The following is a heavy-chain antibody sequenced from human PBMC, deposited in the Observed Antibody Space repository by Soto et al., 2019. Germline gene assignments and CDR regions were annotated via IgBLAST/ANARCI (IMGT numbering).Heavy chain of an antibody. J-gene: IGHJ4*02. V-gene: IGHV3-33*01. CDR3: ASENWADGRGWYGDY. D-gene: IGHD6-19*01. CDR1: GFTFSSYG. CDR2: IWNDGNNK. Sequence: QVQLVESGGGVVQPGGSLRLSCAASGFTFSSYGMQWVRQVPGRGLEWVALIWNDGNNKYYVDSVKGRFTISRDNSKSKLYQQMNSLRAEDTAMYYCASENWADGRGWYGDYWGQGTLVTVSS.